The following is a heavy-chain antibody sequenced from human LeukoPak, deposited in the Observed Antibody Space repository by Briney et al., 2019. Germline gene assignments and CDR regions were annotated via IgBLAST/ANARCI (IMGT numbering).Heavy chain of an antibody. D-gene: IGHD1-1*01. CDR1: GYTFTSYD. V-gene: IGHV1-8*01. Sequence: GASVKVSCKASGYTFTSYDINWVRQATGQGLEWMGXMNXNSGNTGYAQKFQGRVTMTRNTSISTAYMELSSLRSEDTAVYYCARGVLGTTWVYYYYYGMDVWGQGTTVTVSS. J-gene: IGHJ6*02. CDR2: MNXNSGNT. CDR3: ARGVLGTTWVYYYYYGMDV.